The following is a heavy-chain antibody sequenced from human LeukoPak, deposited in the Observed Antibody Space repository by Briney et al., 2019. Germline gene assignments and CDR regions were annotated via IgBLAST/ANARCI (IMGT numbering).Heavy chain of an antibody. V-gene: IGHV3-21*01. D-gene: IGHD6-19*01. J-gene: IGHJ6*04. Sequence: GGSLRLSCAASGFTFSSYSMNWVRQAPGKGLEWVSSISSSSSYIYYADSVKGRFTISRDNAKNSLYLQMNSLRAEDTAVYYCARDVVACTYYYYCMDVWGKGTTVTVSS. CDR1: GFTFSSYS. CDR2: ISSSSSYI. CDR3: ARDVVACTYYYYCMDV.